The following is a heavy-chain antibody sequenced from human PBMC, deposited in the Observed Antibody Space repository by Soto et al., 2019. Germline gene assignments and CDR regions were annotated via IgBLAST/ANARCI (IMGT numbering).Heavy chain of an antibody. CDR2: ISAYNGNT. CDR1: GYTFTSYG. V-gene: IGHV1-18*01. CDR3: ARDGRYFDWLLTSLDY. D-gene: IGHD3-9*01. J-gene: IGHJ4*02. Sequence: AAVKVSCKASGYTFTSYGISWVRQAPGQGLEWMGWISAYNGNTNYAQKLQGRVTMTTDTPTSTAYMELRSLRSDDTAVYYCARDGRYFDWLLTSLDYWGQGTLVTVSS.